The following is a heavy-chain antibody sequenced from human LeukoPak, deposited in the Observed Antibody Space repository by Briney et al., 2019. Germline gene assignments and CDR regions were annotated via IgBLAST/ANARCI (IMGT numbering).Heavy chain of an antibody. V-gene: IGHV4-39*01. Sequence: GSLRLSCAASGFTFSSYAMSWVRQPPGKGLEWIGTVYYSGTTYYNPSLKSRVTIFVDTSKNQFSLKLSSVTAADTAVYHCATLIRGGNYYFDYWGQGTLVTVSS. CDR1: GFTFSSYA. D-gene: IGHD1-26*01. CDR2: VYYSGTT. J-gene: IGHJ4*02. CDR3: ATLIRGGNYYFDY.